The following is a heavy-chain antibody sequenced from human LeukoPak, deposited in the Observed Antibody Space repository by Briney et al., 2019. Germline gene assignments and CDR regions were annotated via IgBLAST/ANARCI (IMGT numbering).Heavy chain of an antibody. V-gene: IGHV4-59*01. Sequence: PSETLSLTCTVSGGSISSYYWSWIRQPPGKGLEWIGYIYYSGSTNYNPSLKSRVTISVDTSKNQFSLKLGSVTAADTAVYYCARETYYYDSSGYYYGYYFDYWGQGTLVTVSS. CDR3: ARETYYYDSSGYYYGYYFDY. CDR2: IYYSGST. J-gene: IGHJ4*02. D-gene: IGHD3-22*01. CDR1: GGSISSYY.